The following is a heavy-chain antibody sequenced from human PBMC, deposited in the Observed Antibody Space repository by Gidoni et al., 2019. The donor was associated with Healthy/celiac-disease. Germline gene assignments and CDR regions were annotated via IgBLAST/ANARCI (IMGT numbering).Heavy chain of an antibody. CDR3: ARDGSGSYYKVYFDY. D-gene: IGHD3-10*01. Sequence: HVQLVDSGGGVVQPGRSLSLSCSASGFTFSSYGMHWVRQPPGKGLEWVAVIWYDGSNKYYADSVKGRFTISRDNSKNTLYLQMNSLRAEDTAVYYCARDGSGSYYKVYFDYWGQGTLVTVSS. CDR2: IWYDGSNK. J-gene: IGHJ4*02. CDR1: GFTFSSYG. V-gene: IGHV3-33*01.